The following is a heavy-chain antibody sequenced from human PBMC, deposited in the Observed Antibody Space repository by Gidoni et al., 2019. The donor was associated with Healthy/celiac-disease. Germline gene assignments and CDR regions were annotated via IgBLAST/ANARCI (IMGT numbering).Heavy chain of an antibody. V-gene: IGHV3-23*01. CDR3: AKEGGYYGSGSYYNSVRFDP. D-gene: IGHD3-10*01. Sequence: EVQLLESGGGLVQPGGSLRLSCAASGFTFSSYAMRWVRQAPGKGLEWVSAISGSGGSTYYADSVKGRFTISRDNSKNTLYLQMNSLRAEDTAVYYCAKEGGYYGSGSYYNSVRFDPWGQGTLVTVSS. CDR1: GFTFSSYA. J-gene: IGHJ5*02. CDR2: ISGSGGST.